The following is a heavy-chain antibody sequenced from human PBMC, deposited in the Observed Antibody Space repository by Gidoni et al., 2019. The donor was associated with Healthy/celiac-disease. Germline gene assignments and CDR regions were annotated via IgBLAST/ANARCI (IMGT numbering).Heavy chain of an antibody. Sequence: QVQLVESGGGVVQPGRYLRLSCAASGFTFSSYAMHWVRQAPGKGLGWLAVISYDGSNKYYADSVKGRFTISRDNSKNTLYLQMNSLRAEDTAVYYCARARGGFYFDYWGQGTLVTVSS. CDR3: ARARGGFYFDY. D-gene: IGHD3-16*01. V-gene: IGHV3-30-3*01. CDR2: ISYDGSNK. J-gene: IGHJ4*02. CDR1: GFTFSSYA.